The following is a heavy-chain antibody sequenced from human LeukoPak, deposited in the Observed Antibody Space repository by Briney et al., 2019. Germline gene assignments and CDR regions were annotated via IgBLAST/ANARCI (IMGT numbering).Heavy chain of an antibody. CDR2: ISGSGGST. V-gene: IGHV3-23*01. CDR1: GFTFSSYA. J-gene: IGHJ6*03. D-gene: IGHD2-2*01. Sequence: GGSLRLSCAASGFTFSSYAMSWVRQAPGKGLEWVSAISGSGGSTYYADSAKGRFTISRDNSKNTLYLQMNSLRAEDTAVYYCAKGARLLFYYYYMDVWGKGTTVTVSS. CDR3: AKGARLLFYYYYMDV.